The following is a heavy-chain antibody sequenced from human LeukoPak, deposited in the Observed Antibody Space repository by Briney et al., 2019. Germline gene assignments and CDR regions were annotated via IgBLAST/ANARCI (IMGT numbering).Heavy chain of an antibody. CDR2: INPNSGGT. J-gene: IGHJ4*02. V-gene: IGHV1-2*02. CDR1: GYTFTGYY. D-gene: IGHD3-3*01. CDR3: ARPNFWSGYYNDY. Sequence: PSVKVSCKSSGYTFTGYYMHWLRQATGQALEWLGWINPNSGGTNYAQKFQGRVTMTRDTSISTAYMELSRLRSDDTAVYYCARPNFWSGYYNDYWGQGTLVTVSS.